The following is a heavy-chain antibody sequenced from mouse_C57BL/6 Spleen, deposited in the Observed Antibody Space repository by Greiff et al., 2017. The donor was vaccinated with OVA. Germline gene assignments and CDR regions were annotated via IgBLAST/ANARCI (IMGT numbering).Heavy chain of an antibody. D-gene: IGHD2-2*01. CDR2: INPYNGGT. Sequence: VQLQQSGPVLVKPGASVKMSCKASGYTFTDYYMNWVKQSHGKSLEWIGVINPYNGGTSYNQQFKGKATLTVDKSSSTAYMELNSLTSEDSAVYYCARQEGYGYDWFAYWGQGTLVTVSA. CDR3: ARQEGYGYDWFAY. V-gene: IGHV1-19*01. CDR1: GYTFTDYY. J-gene: IGHJ3*01.